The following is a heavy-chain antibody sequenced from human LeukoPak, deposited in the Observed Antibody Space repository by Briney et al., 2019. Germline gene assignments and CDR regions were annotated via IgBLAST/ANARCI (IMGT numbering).Heavy chain of an antibody. D-gene: IGHD3-10*01. Sequence: GASVKVSCKVSGYTLTELSMHWVRQAPGKGLEWMGGFDPEDGETIYAQKFQGRVTMTEDTSTDTAYMELSSLRSEDTAVYYCATGEIVRGPRGIDYWGQGTLVTVSS. V-gene: IGHV1-24*01. CDR2: FDPEDGET. CDR3: ATGEIVRGPRGIDY. J-gene: IGHJ4*02. CDR1: GYTLTELS.